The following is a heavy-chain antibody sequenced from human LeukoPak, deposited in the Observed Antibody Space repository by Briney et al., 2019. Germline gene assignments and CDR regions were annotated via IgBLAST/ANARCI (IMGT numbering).Heavy chain of an antibody. V-gene: IGHV4-31*11. J-gene: IGHJ3*02. Sequence: SETLSLTCAVYGGSFSGYYWSWIRQHPGKGLEWIGYIYYSGLTFYTPSLKSRVTISLDTSQTQFSLNLMSVTAADTAVYYCARLPIFNHARGAFDIWGQGTVVTVSS. CDR1: GGSFSGYY. CDR2: IYYSGLT. CDR3: ARLPIFNHARGAFDI. D-gene: IGHD3-3*01.